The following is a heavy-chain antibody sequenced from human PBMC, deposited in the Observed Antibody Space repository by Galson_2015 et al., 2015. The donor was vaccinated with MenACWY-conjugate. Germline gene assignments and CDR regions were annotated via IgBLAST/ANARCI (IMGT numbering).Heavy chain of an antibody. D-gene: IGHD3-22*01. V-gene: IGHV3-66*01. Sequence: SLRLSCAASGLIVRNNYMNWIRQAPGKGLEWVSVMYNAGNTYYADAVNGRFTISRDISENTLYLQMNSLRADDTAVYYCAREGYYYNGDSRNRAFDIWGQGTMVTVSS. CDR1: GLIVRNNY. J-gene: IGHJ3*02. CDR3: AREGYYYNGDSRNRAFDI. CDR2: MYNAGNT.